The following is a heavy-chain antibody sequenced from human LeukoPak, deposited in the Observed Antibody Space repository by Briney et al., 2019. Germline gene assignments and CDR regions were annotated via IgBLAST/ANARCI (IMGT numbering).Heavy chain of an antibody. Sequence: ASVKVSCKASGYTFTGYYIHWVRQAPGQGLEWMGWINPNSGGTNYAQKFQGRVTMTRDTSISTAYMELSRLRSDDTAVYYCAKELREGYCSGGSCRNEKYFQHWGQGTLVTVSS. CDR2: INPNSGGT. CDR1: GYTFTGYY. CDR3: AKELREGYCSGGSCRNEKYFQH. D-gene: IGHD2-15*01. J-gene: IGHJ1*01. V-gene: IGHV1-2*02.